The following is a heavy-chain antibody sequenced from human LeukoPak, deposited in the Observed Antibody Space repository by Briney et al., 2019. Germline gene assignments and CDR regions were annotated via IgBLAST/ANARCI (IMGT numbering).Heavy chain of an antibody. D-gene: IGHD6-19*01. CDR1: GYSFTSYW. CDR2: IYPGDSDT. V-gene: IGHV5-51*01. Sequence: GESLKISCKGSGYSFTSYWIGWVRQMPGKGLEWMGIIYPGDSDTRYSPSFQGQVTISADKSISTAYLQWSSLKASDTAMYYCARHRQPSSGLGVYYMDVWGKGTTVTVSS. J-gene: IGHJ6*03. CDR3: ARHRQPSSGLGVYYMDV.